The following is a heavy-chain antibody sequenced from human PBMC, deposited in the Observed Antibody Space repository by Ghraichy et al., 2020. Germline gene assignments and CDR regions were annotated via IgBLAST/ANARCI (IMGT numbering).Heavy chain of an antibody. Sequence: ETLSLTCAASGFTFSSYAMSWVRQAPGKGLEWVSAISGSGGSTYYADSVKGRFTISRDNSKNTLYLQMNSLRAEDTAVYYCAKEVDTAMVTTSDYWGQGTLVTVSS. CDR1: GFTFSSYA. V-gene: IGHV3-23*01. D-gene: IGHD5-18*01. J-gene: IGHJ4*02. CDR2: ISGSGGST. CDR3: AKEVDTAMVTTSDY.